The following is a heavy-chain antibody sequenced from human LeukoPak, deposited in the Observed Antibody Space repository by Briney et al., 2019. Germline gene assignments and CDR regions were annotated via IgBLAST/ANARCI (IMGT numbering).Heavy chain of an antibody. J-gene: IGHJ5*02. V-gene: IGHV4-34*01. CDR1: GGSFSGYY. D-gene: IGHD5-24*01. CDR2: INHSGST. CDR3: ARGSRDGYKDGLDP. Sequence: SETLSLTCAVYGGSFSGYYWSWIRQPPGKGLEWIGEINHSGSTNYNPSLKSRVTISVDTSKNQFSLKLSSVTAADTAVYYCARGSRDGYKDGLDPWAREPWSPSPQ.